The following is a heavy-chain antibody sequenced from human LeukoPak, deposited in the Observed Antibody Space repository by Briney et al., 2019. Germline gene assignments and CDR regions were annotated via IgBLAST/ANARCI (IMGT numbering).Heavy chain of an antibody. D-gene: IGHD4-11*01. Sequence: SVKVSCKSSGGTLSSYAISWVRQAPGQGLEWMGGTIPIFGTANSAQKFQGRVTITADESTSTAYMELSSLRSEDTAVYYCASYAPYSNTYFDYWGQGTLVTVSS. J-gene: IGHJ4*02. V-gene: IGHV1-69*01. CDR3: ASYAPYSNTYFDY. CDR2: TIPIFGTA. CDR1: GGTLSSYA.